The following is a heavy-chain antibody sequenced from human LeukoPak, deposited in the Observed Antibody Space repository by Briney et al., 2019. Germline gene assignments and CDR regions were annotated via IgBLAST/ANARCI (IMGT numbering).Heavy chain of an antibody. D-gene: IGHD4-11*01. CDR3: ARDLGVYSSPYYYYYMDV. Sequence: GESLKISCKGSGYTFTGYYMHWVRQAPGQGLEWMGWINPNSGGTNYAQKFQGRVTMTRDTSISTAYMELSRLRSDDTAVYYCARDLGVYSSPYYYYYMDVWGKGTTVTVSS. CDR2: INPNSGGT. V-gene: IGHV1-2*02. CDR1: GYTFTGYY. J-gene: IGHJ6*03.